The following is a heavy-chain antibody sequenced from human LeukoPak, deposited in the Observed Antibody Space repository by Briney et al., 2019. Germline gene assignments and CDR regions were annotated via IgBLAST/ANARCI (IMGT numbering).Heavy chain of an antibody. V-gene: IGHV1-58*01. CDR2: MVVGSGNT. CDR1: GFSFTSSA. CDR3: AADGTIYLPAALH. D-gene: IGHD2-2*01. Sequence: GASVKVSCKGSGFSFTSSAVQWVRQARGQRLEWVVWMVVGSGNTSYAQKFQERVPTTRDLSTRTAYSALSSLRTEDTAVYYCAADGTIYLPAALHWGQGTLVTVSS. J-gene: IGHJ4*02.